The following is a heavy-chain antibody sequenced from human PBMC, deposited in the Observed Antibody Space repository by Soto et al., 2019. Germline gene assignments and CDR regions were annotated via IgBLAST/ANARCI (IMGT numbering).Heavy chain of an antibody. Sequence: PGGSLRLSCAASGFTFDDYAMHWVRQAPGKGLEWVSGISWNSGSIGYADSVKGRFTISRDNAKNSLYLQMNSLRAEDTALYYCAKGVGYYDSSGYYSNWFDPWGQGTLVTVSS. CDR2: ISWNSGSI. J-gene: IGHJ5*02. D-gene: IGHD3-22*01. CDR3: AKGVGYYDSSGYYSNWFDP. V-gene: IGHV3-9*01. CDR1: GFTFDDYA.